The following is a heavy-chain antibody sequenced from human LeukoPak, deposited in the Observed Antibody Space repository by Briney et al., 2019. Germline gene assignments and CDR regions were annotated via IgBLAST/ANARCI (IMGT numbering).Heavy chain of an antibody. Sequence: ASVKVSCKASGYTFTSYDINWVRQATGQGLEWMGWMNPNSGNTGYAQKFQGRVTMTRNTSISTAYMELSSLRSEDTAVYYCARVYDYYYYYGMHVWGQGTTVTVSS. CDR3: ARVYDYYYYYGMHV. CDR1: GYTFTSYD. D-gene: IGHD3-16*01. V-gene: IGHV1-8*01. CDR2: MNPNSGNT. J-gene: IGHJ6*02.